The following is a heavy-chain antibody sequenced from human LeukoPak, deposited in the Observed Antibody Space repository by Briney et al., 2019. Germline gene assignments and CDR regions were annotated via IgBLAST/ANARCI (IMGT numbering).Heavy chain of an antibody. J-gene: IGHJ3*02. Sequence: GAPVKVSCKASGGTFSSYAISWVRQAPGQGLEWMGRIIPILGIANYAQKFQGRVTITADKSTSTAYMELSSLRSEDTAVYYCARDLDLDGGAFDIWGQGTMVTVSS. CDR1: GGTFSSYA. CDR2: IIPILGIA. CDR3: ARDLDLDGGAFDI. V-gene: IGHV1-69*04. D-gene: IGHD4-23*01.